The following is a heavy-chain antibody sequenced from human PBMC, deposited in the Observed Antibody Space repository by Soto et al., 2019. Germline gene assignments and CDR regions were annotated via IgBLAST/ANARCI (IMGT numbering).Heavy chain of an antibody. Sequence: PSETLSLTCTVSGGSISSYYWSWIRQPPGKGLEWIGSIYYSGSTYYNPSLKSRVTISVDTSKNQFSLKLSSVTAADTAVYYCARHDNYYYGSGSYNYYYYGMDVWGQGTTVTVSS. D-gene: IGHD3-10*01. V-gene: IGHV4-39*01. CDR3: ARHDNYYYGSGSYNYYYYGMDV. CDR1: GGSISSYY. J-gene: IGHJ6*02. CDR2: IYYSGST.